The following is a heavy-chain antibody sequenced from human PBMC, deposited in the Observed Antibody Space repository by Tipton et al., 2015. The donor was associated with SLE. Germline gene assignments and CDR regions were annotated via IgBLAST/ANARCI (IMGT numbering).Heavy chain of an antibody. Sequence: QLVQSGAEVKKPGESLKISCKGSEYSFTNYWIVWVRQVPGKGLEWMGLIYPTDSDTRYSPSFQGQVSISADMSTYTAYLQLRSLRSDDTAVYYCARDQDTLDYYDISGYYWGQGTLVTVSS. CDR2: IYPTDSDT. J-gene: IGHJ4*02. CDR1: EYSFTNYW. D-gene: IGHD3-22*01. V-gene: IGHV5-51*03. CDR3: ARDQDTLDYYDISGYY.